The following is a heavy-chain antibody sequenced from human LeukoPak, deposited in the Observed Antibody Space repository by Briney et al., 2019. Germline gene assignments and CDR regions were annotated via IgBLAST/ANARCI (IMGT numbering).Heavy chain of an antibody. Sequence: SVRVSCKASGGTFSSYTISWVRQAPGQGLEWMGRIIPILGIANYAQKFQGRVTITADKSTSTAYMELSSLRSEDTAVYYCARDHSSGYYPDYFDYWGQGTLVTVSS. CDR3: ARDHSSGYYPDYFDY. J-gene: IGHJ4*02. V-gene: IGHV1-69*04. CDR1: GGTFSSYT. D-gene: IGHD3-22*01. CDR2: IIPILGIA.